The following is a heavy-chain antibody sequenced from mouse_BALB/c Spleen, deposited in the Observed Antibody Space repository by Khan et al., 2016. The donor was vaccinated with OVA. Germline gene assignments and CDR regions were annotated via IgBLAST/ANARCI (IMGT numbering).Heavy chain of an antibody. CDR3: ARVDYGYGFAY. J-gene: IGHJ3*01. V-gene: IGHV7-3*02. CDR1: GFTFSDYY. D-gene: IGHD1-2*01. CDR2: IRKKASGYTT. Sequence: EVELVESGGGLVEPGGSLRLSCATSGFTFSDYYMSWVRQPPGMALEWLGFIRKKASGYTTEYSASVKGRFTISRDNSQSILYLQMNSLRAEDSATYYCARVDYGYGFAYWGQGTLVTVSA.